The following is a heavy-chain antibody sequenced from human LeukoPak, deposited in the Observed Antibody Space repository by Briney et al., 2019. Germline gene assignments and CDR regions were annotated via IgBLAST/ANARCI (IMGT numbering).Heavy chain of an antibody. CDR2: ISRSGSPI. CDR3: GRVCGYYQEVGY. V-gene: IGHV3-48*03. D-gene: IGHD3-22*01. J-gene: IGHJ4*02. CDR1: GFTFSSYE. Sequence: PGGSLRLSCAASGFTFSSYEINSVRQAPGKGLEWVSYISRSGSPIYYADSVKDRYTISRDNAKNSLYLQMNSLRAEDPVVYWCGRVCGYYQEVGYWGQGTLVTVSS.